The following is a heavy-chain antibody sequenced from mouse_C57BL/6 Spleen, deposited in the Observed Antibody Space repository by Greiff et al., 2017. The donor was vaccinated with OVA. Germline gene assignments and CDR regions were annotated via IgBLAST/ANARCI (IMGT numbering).Heavy chain of an antibody. CDR1: GFTFSDYY. Sequence: EVHLVESEGGLVQPGSSMKLSCTASGFTFSDYYMAWVRQVPEKGLEWVANINYDGSSTYYLDSLKSRFIISRDNAKNILYLQMSSLKSEDTATYYCARAVYDGYFLDYWGQGTTLTVSS. D-gene: IGHD2-3*01. CDR2: INYDGSST. J-gene: IGHJ2*01. V-gene: IGHV5-16*01. CDR3: ARAVYDGYFLDY.